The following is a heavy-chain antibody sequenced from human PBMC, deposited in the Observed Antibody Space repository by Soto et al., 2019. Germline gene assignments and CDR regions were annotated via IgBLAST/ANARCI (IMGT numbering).Heavy chain of an antibody. CDR1: GGSISSSSYY. V-gene: IGHV4-39*01. J-gene: IGHJ6*02. D-gene: IGHD6-13*01. Sequence: SETLSLTCTVSGGSISSSSYYWGWIRQPPGKGLEWIGSIYYSGSTYYNPSLKSRVTISVDTSKNQFSLNVISVTAADTAVYYCRRSSRYSTDVWGQGTTVTVSS. CDR3: RRSSRYSTDV. CDR2: IYYSGST.